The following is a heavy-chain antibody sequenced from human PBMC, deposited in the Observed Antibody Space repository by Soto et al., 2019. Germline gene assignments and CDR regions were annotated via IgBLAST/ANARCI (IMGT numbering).Heavy chain of an antibody. CDR1: GYSFTSYW. CDR2: IDPSDSDT. V-gene: IGHV5-10-1*01. Sequence: GESLKSSFKGSGYSFTSYWISWVRQLPGKVLEWMGWIDPSDSDTNYSPSFRGHVTISVDKSISTAYLQWSSLKASDTAMYYCARSRYFGPLRWGQGTLVNVSS. D-gene: IGHD3-16*02. CDR3: ARSRYFGPLR. J-gene: IGHJ4*02.